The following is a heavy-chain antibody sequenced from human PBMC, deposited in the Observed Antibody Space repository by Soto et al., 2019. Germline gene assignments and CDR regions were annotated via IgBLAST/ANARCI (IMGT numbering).Heavy chain of an antibody. CDR1: GFTFTDAW. Sequence: GGSLRLSCTASGFTFTDAWMSWARQAPGKGLEWVGRIKTKADGGTADFAAPVKGRFTMSRDDSKNTLYLQLNNLKTEDTAVYYCTTLPLDYWGQGALVTVSS. CDR3: TTLPLDY. J-gene: IGHJ4*02. CDR2: IKTKADGGTA. V-gene: IGHV3-15*01.